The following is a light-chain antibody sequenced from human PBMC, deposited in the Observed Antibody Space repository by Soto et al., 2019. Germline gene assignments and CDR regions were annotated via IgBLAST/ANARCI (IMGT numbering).Light chain of an antibody. CDR2: DSN. J-gene: IGLJ1*01. V-gene: IGLV1-40*03. CDR1: SSNIGAGQD. Sequence: QSALTQPPSVSVAPGQRVTSSCTGTSSNIGAGQDVHWYRQLPGAAPKFLISDSNNRASGVPDRFSVSKSGASASLAITGLRAEDEGDYFCQSYGTSLSGLYVFGTGTKVTVL. CDR3: QSYGTSLSGLYV.